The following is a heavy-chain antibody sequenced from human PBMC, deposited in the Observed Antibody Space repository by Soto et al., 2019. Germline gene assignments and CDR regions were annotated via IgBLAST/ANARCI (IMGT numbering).Heavy chain of an antibody. V-gene: IGHV1-18*01. CDR2: ISASNGNT. D-gene: IGHD3-22*01. J-gene: IGHJ4*02. Sequence: QVQLVQSGPEVKKPGASVKVSCEASGYMFISYGITWVRQAPGQGLEWMGWISASNGNTNYAQKFQGRVTMTRDTSSTTAYMELRSLRSDATAVYYCARDPDYYDSSGYYYLPDYWGQGTLVTVSS. CDR3: ARDPDYYDSSGYYYLPDY. CDR1: GYMFISYG.